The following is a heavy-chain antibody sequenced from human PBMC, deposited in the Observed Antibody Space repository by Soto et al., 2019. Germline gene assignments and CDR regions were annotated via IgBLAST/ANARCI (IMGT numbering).Heavy chain of an antibody. J-gene: IGHJ4*02. CDR1: GFTFSSYG. CDR2: ISYDGSNQ. CDR3: ARCMYGDYDDFDY. V-gene: IGHV3-30*03. Sequence: QVQLVESGGGVVQPGRSLRLSCAASGFTFSSYGMHWVRQAPGKGLEWVAVISYDGSNQYYADSVKGRFTISRDNSKNTLYLQMNSLRAEDTAVYYCARCMYGDYDDFDYWGQGTLVTVSS. D-gene: IGHD4-17*01.